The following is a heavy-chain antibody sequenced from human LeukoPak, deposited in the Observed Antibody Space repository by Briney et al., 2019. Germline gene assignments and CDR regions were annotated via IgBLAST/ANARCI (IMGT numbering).Heavy chain of an antibody. CDR3: AKRVGATPIDY. Sequence: GGSLRLSCAASGFTFRSYWMHWVRQGPGKGLVWVSSINSDGSSTYYADSVKGRFTISRDNAKNTLYLQMNSLRAEDTAVYYCAKRVGATPIDYWGQGTLVTVSS. D-gene: IGHD1-26*01. CDR1: GFTFRSYW. J-gene: IGHJ4*02. CDR2: INSDGSST. V-gene: IGHV3-74*01.